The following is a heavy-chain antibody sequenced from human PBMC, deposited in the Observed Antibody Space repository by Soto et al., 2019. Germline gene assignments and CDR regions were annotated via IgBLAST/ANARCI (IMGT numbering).Heavy chain of an antibody. CDR3: ARSNYSIFGVAYYYYYGMDV. V-gene: IGHV4-31*03. Sequence: PSETLSLTCTVSGGSISSGGYYWSWIRQHPGKGLEWIGYIYYSGSTYYNPSLKSRVTISVDTSKNQFSLKLSSVTAADTAVYYCARSNYSIFGVAYYYYYGMDVWGQGTTVTVSS. CDR2: IYYSGST. CDR1: GGSISSGGYY. D-gene: IGHD3-3*01. J-gene: IGHJ6*02.